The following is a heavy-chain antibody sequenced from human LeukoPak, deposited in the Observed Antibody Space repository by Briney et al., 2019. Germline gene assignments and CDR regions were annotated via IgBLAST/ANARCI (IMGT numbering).Heavy chain of an antibody. D-gene: IGHD2-21*02. Sequence: PSQTLSLTCTVSGGSISSGSYYWSWIRQPAGKGLEWIGRIYTSGSTNYNPSLKSRVTISVDRSKNQFSPKLSSVTAADTAVYYCARLRYCGGDCSWGQGTLDTVSS. CDR2: IYTSGST. J-gene: IGHJ5*02. CDR1: GGSISSGSYY. CDR3: ARLRYCGGDCS. V-gene: IGHV4-61*02.